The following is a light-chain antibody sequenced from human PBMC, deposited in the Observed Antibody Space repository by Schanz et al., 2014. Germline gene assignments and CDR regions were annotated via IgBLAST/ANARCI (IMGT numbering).Light chain of an antibody. V-gene: IGKV3-11*01. J-gene: IGKJ1*01. CDR2: DAS. CDR3: QQYSDSPRT. Sequence: EIVLTQSPATLSLSPGERATLSCRASQNVASYLAWYQQRPGRAPRLLIYDASNRATGIPARFSGSGSGTDFTLTISRLEPEDFAVYYCQQYSDSPRTFGQGTEVEIK. CDR1: QNVASY.